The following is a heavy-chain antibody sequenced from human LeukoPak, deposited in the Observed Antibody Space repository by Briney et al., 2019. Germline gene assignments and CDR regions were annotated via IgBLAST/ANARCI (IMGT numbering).Heavy chain of an antibody. CDR2: ISGSGGST. CDR1: GFTFSSYG. V-gene: IGHV3-23*01. J-gene: IGHJ4*02. Sequence: GGTLRLSCAASGFTFSSYGMSWVRQAPGKGLEWVSAISGSGGSTYYADSVKGRFTISRDNSKNTLYLQMNSLRAEDTAVYYCARNPGYIAATIRSFDYWGQGTLVTVSS. D-gene: IGHD5-12*01. CDR3: ARNPGYIAATIRSFDY.